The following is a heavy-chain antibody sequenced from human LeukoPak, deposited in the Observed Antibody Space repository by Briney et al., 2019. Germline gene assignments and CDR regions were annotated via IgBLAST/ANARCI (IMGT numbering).Heavy chain of an antibody. V-gene: IGHV3-33*06. CDR2: IWYDGSNK. D-gene: IGHD2-2*01. CDR1: GFTFSSYG. Sequence: GGSLRLSCAASGFTFSSYGMHWVRQAPGKGLEGVAVIWYDGSNKYYADSVKGRFTISRDDSKNTLYLQMNSLRAEDTAVYYCAKGSRDVVVPAAPPFDYWGQGTLVTVSS. J-gene: IGHJ4*02. CDR3: AKGSRDVVVPAAPPFDY.